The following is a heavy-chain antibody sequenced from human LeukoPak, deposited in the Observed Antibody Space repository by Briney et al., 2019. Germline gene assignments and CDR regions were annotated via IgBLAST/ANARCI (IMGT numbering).Heavy chain of an antibody. CDR3: VIMSHTVVPTARIYYYMDI. Sequence: ASVKVSCKVSGDILTELSIHWGRQAPGKGLEWMGSFDPENAKTMSAQTFQGRVTMTEDTSTDTAYMELRSLRSDDTAIYYCVIMSHTVVPTARIYYYMDIWGSGTTVIVSS. J-gene: IGHJ6*03. D-gene: IGHD1-1*01. CDR1: GDILTELS. CDR2: FDPENAKT. V-gene: IGHV1-24*01.